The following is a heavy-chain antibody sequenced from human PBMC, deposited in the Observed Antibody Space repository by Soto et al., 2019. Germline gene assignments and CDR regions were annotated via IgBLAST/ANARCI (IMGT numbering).Heavy chain of an antibody. CDR3: ARDRGRELPIMGMDFDY. CDR1: GYTFTSYG. CDR2: ISVYNGNT. V-gene: IGHV1-18*01. J-gene: IGHJ4*02. D-gene: IGHD1-26*01. Sequence: ASVKVSCKASGYTFTSYGISWVRQAPGQGLEWMGWISVYNGNTNYAQKLQGRVTMTTDTSTSTAYMELRSLRSDDTAVYYCARDRGRELPIMGMDFDYWGQGTLVTVSS.